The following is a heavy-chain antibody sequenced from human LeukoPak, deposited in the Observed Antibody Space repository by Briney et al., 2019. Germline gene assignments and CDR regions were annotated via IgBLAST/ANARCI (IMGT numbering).Heavy chain of an antibody. CDR3: ARVRSGSYTIFDY. Sequence: ASVKVSCKASGFTFSNYYLHWVRQAPGQGLEWLGWINLNSGATNYAQKFQGRVTMTRDTSTSTVYMELSSLRSEDTAVYYCARVRSGSYTIFDYWGQGTLVTVSS. CDR1: GFTFSNYY. CDR2: INLNSGAT. D-gene: IGHD3-10*01. V-gene: IGHV1-2*02. J-gene: IGHJ4*02.